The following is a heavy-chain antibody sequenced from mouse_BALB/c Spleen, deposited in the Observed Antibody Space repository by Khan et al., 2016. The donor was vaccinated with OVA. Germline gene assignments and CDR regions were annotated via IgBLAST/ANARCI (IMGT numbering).Heavy chain of an antibody. J-gene: IGHJ4*01. CDR3: ARGGATYYRNDGGAMEY. Sequence: QLKESGPELKKPGETVRISCKASGYTFTTAGIQWVQKMPGKGLKWIGWINTHSGVPKYAEDFKGRFAFSLEISVNTAYLQITNLNNEDMATYFCARGGATYYRNDGGAMEYWGQGTSVTVSA. CDR2: INTHSGVP. D-gene: IGHD2-14*01. V-gene: IGHV9-4*02. CDR1: GYTFTTAG.